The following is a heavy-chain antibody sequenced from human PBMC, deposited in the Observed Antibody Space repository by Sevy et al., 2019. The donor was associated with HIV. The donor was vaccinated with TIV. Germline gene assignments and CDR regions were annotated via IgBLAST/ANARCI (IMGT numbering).Heavy chain of an antibody. J-gene: IGHJ4*02. V-gene: IGHV4-30-4*01. CDR1: GGSISSGDYY. CDR2: IYYSGST. Sequence: SETLSLTCTVSGGSISSGDYYWSWIRQPPGKGLEWIGYIYYSGSTYYNPSLKSRVTISVDTSMNQFSLKLSSVTAADTAVYYCARVMVRGVIDYWGQGTLVTVSS. CDR3: ARVMVRGVIDY. D-gene: IGHD3-10*01.